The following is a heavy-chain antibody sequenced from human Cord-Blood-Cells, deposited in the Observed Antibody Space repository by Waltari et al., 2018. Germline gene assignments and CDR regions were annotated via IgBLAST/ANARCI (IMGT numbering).Heavy chain of an antibody. CDR3: ARAISMSGSYFDY. V-gene: IGHV1-69*01. Sequence: QVQLVQSGAEVKKPGSSVKVSCKASGVTSSSYAISWLRQAPGQGLEWMGGIIPIFGTANYAQKFQGRVTITADESTSTAYMELSSPRSEDTAVYYCARAISMSGSYFDYWGQGTLVIVSS. J-gene: IGHJ4*02. CDR2: IIPIFGTA. CDR1: GVTSSSYA. D-gene: IGHD3-10*01.